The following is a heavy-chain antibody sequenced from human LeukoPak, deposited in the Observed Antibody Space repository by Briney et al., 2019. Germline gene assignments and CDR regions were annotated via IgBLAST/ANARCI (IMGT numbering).Heavy chain of an antibody. V-gene: IGHV3-23*01. J-gene: IGHJ4*02. Sequence: GGSLRLSCAASGFTFSSYAMSWGRQAPGKGLECISVISGSGGSTYYADSVKGRFTISRDNSRNTLYLQMNSLRAEDTAVYYCAKETGYTSGWWDYWGQGTLVTVSS. D-gene: IGHD6-19*01. CDR1: GFTFSSYA. CDR3: AKETGYTSGWWDY. CDR2: ISGSGGST.